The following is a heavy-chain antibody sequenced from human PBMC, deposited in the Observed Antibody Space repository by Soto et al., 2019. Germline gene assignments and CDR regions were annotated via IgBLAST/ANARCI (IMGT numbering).Heavy chain of an antibody. Sequence: NPSETLSLTCAVYGGSFSGYYWSWIRQPPGKGLEWIGEINHSGSTNYNPSLKSRVTISVDTPKNQFSLKLSSVTAADTAVYYCARMGRGGSGSYYYYYYGMDVWGQGTTVTVSS. D-gene: IGHD3-10*01. V-gene: IGHV4-34*01. CDR2: INHSGST. J-gene: IGHJ6*02. CDR1: GGSFSGYY. CDR3: ARMGRGGSGSYYYYYYGMDV.